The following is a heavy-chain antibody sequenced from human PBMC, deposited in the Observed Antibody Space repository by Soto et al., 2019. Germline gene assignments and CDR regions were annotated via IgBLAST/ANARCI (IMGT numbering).Heavy chain of an antibody. V-gene: IGHV1-8*01. CDR2: MNPSRGNT. D-gene: IGHD6-13*01. CDR3: ASGGSSTSYYYYMDV. CDR1: GSTFTSYD. J-gene: IGHJ6*03. Sequence: QVQLVQSGAEVKKPGASVKVSCQASGSTFTSYDINWVRQATGQGLEWMGWMNPSRGNTGYAGEFQGRVTMTSNTSTSTAYMELSSLRPEDTAVYYCASGGSSTSYYYYMDVWGQGTTVTLSS.